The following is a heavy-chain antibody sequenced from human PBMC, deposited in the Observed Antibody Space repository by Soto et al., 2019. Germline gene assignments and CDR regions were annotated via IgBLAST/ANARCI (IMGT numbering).Heavy chain of an antibody. D-gene: IGHD3-10*01. V-gene: IGHV3-23*01. Sequence: GGSLRLSCAASGFTFSSYAMSWVRKAPGKGLEWVSAISGSGGSTYYADSVKGRFTFSRANSKNTLYLQMNSLRAVDTAVYYCAKVMEGGSGTFYGVRLPYYYYGMDVWGQGTTVTVSS. CDR3: AKVMEGGSGTFYGVRLPYYYYGMDV. J-gene: IGHJ6*02. CDR2: ISGSGGST. CDR1: GFTFSSYA.